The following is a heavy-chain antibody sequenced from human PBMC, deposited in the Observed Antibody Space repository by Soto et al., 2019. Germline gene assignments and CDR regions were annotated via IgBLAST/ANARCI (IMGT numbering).Heavy chain of an antibody. CDR3: ARHDWSSLGDNWFDP. CDR1: GYSFTSYW. Sequence: PGESLKISCKGSGYSFTSYWISWVRQMPGKGLEWMGRIDPSDSYTNYSPSFQGHVTISADKSISTAYLQWSSLKASDTAMYYCARHDWSSLGDNWFDPWGQGTLVTVSS. CDR2: IDPSDSYT. J-gene: IGHJ5*02. V-gene: IGHV5-10-1*01. D-gene: IGHD3-9*01.